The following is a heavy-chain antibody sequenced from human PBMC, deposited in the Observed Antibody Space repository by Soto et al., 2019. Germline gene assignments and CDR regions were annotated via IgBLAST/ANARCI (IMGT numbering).Heavy chain of an antibody. V-gene: IGHV3-30*18. Sequence: QVQLVESGGGVVQPGRSLRLSCAASGFTFSSYGMHWVRQAPGKGLEWVAVISYDGSNKYYADSVKGRFTISRDNSKNTLYLQMNSLRAEDTAVYYCENLAVAGSMDVWGQGTTVTVSS. D-gene: IGHD6-19*01. CDR2: ISYDGSNK. CDR3: ENLAVAGSMDV. J-gene: IGHJ6*02. CDR1: GFTFSSYG.